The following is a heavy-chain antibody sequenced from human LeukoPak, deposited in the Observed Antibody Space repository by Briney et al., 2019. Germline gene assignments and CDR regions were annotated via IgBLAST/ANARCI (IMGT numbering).Heavy chain of an antibody. CDR3: AKDPRGYSYGHDDAFDI. Sequence: PGGSLRLSCAASGFTFSSYGMSWVRQAPGKGLEWVSAISGSGGSTYYADSVKGRFTISGDNSKNTLHMQMNNLRAEDTAVYYCAKDPRGYSYGHDDAFDIWGQGTMVTVSS. J-gene: IGHJ3*02. CDR1: GFTFSSYG. CDR2: ISGSGGST. V-gene: IGHV3-23*01. D-gene: IGHD5-18*01.